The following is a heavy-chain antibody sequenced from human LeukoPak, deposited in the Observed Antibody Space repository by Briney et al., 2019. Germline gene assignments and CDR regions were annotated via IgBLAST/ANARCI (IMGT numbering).Heavy chain of an antibody. CDR2: ISISSSV. V-gene: IGHV3-21*01. CDR1: GITFSSYG. Sequence: GGSLRLSCAASGITFSSYGMIWVRQAPGKGLEWVSTISISSSVFYADSVRSRFTISRDSAKNSLYLQMNSLRAEDTAVYYCARGDCSGGSCRLPDYFDYWGQGTLVTVSS. J-gene: IGHJ4*02. CDR3: ARGDCSGGSCRLPDYFDY. D-gene: IGHD2-15*01.